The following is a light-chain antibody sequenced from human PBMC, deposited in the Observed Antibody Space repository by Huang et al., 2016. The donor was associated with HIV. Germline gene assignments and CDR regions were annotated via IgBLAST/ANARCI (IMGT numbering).Light chain of an antibody. J-gene: IGKJ4*01. CDR1: QIVTSY. CDR2: DAA. CDR3: QQRSSWPLT. V-gene: IGKV3-11*01. Sequence: EIVLTQSPVTLSLSPGERATISCRASQIVTSYLAWYQQEPGQAPRLLIYDAANRAAGIPARFSGTGSGTDFTLTISSLEAEDFAIYYCQQRSSWPLTFGGGTKVET.